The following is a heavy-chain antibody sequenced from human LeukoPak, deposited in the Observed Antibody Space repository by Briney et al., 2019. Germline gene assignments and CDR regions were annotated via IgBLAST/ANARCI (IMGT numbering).Heavy chain of an antibody. CDR1: GGSISSSSYY. CDR3: ARRGRLAAAGLFDY. Sequence: SETLSLTCTVSGGSISSSSYYWGWIRQPPGKGLEWIGSIYYSGSTYYNPSLKSRVTISVDTSKNQFSLKLSSVTAADTAVYYCARRGRLAAAGLFDYWGQGTLVTVSS. D-gene: IGHD6-13*01. V-gene: IGHV4-39*07. CDR2: IYYSGST. J-gene: IGHJ4*02.